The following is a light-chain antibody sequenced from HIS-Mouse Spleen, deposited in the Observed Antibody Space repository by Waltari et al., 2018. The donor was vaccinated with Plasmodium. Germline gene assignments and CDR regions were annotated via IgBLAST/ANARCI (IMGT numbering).Light chain of an antibody. J-gene: IGLJ1*01. V-gene: IGLV2-23*01. CDR3: CSYAGSSTYV. CDR2: EGS. Sequence: QSALTQSASVSGSPGQSITISCTGTSRDVGSYNLFSWYQQHPGKAPKLMIYEGSKRPSGVSNRFSGSKSGNTASLTISGLQAEDEADYYCCSYAGSSTYVFGTGTKVTVL. CDR1: SRDVGSYNL.